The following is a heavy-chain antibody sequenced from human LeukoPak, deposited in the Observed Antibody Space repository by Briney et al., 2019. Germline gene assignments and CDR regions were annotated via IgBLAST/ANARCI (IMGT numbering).Heavy chain of an antibody. CDR1: GFTFDDYA. Sequence: GRSLRLSCAASGFTFDDYAMHWVRQAPGKGLEWVSGISWNSGSTGYADSVKGRFTISRDNAKNSLYLQMNSLRTEDTALYYCAKDIRGSYYPYYGMDVWGQGTTVTVSS. CDR3: AKDIRGSYYPYYGMDV. CDR2: ISWNSGST. J-gene: IGHJ6*02. D-gene: IGHD1-26*01. V-gene: IGHV3-9*01.